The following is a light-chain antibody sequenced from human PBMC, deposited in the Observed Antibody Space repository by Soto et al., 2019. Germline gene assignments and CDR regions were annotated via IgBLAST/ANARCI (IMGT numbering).Light chain of an antibody. J-gene: IGKJ2*01. Sequence: EVVMTQSPATLSVSPGERATLSCRASESVNSRLAWYQHKPGQAPRLLIYHTSNRATGIPARFSGSGSGTDFTLTISGLQSEDSAVYYCQQYKNWPPYTFGQGTKVDIK. CDR1: ESVNSR. CDR3: QQYKNWPPYT. CDR2: HTS. V-gene: IGKV3D-15*01.